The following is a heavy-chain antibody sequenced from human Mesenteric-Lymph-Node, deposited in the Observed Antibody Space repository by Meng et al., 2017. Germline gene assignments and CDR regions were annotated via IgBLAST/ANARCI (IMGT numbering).Heavy chain of an antibody. CDR2: VNPDTGVT. CDR3: ARGPMSYYGNSGYFDN. J-gene: IGHJ4*02. Sequence: ASVNDSCKASVYTFTYYYLHWVRQARGQGLEWMGLVNPDTGVTIYAHRFRGRVTLTKDTSIRPVYLELDNLTSDDTAIYYCARGPMSYYGNSGYFDNWGQGTVVTVSS. D-gene: IGHD3-9*01. V-gene: IGHV1-2*02. CDR1: VYTFTYYY.